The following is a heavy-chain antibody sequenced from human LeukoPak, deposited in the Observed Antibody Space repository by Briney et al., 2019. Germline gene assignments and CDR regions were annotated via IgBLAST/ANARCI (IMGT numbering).Heavy chain of an antibody. J-gene: IGHJ3*02. CDR2: ISYDGSNK. D-gene: IGHD3-16*02. V-gene: IGHV3-30-3*01. CDR1: GFTFSSYA. Sequence: GGSLRLSCAASGFTFSSYAMHWVRQAPGKGLEWVAVISYDGSNKYYADSVKGRFTISRDNSKNTLYLQMNSLRAEDTAVYYCARNSGKGYRYLTHDAFDIWGQGTMVTVSS. CDR3: ARNSGKGYRYLTHDAFDI.